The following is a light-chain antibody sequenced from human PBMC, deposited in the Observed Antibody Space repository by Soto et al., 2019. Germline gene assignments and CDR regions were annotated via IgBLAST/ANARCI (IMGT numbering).Light chain of an antibody. Sequence: AIHLTQSPYSLSASVADRVTITCRASQGISSALAWYQHKPGRPPRVLIYDASSLQSGVPSRFSGSESGTECTLTISSLQPEDSASYYCQQLNSYPFTLGQGTRLEIK. CDR2: DAS. CDR1: QGISSA. CDR3: QQLNSYPFT. V-gene: IGKV1-13*02. J-gene: IGKJ5*01.